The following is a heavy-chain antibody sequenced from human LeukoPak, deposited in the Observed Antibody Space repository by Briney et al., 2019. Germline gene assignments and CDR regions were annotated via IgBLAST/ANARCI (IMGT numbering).Heavy chain of an antibody. CDR1: GLTFSSYS. CDR3: AKDAAGPEY. CDR2: ISASGGET. J-gene: IGHJ4*02. Sequence: PGGSLRLSCVVSGLTFSSYSMTWVRQAPGKGLEWVSGISASGGETWYPDSVKGRFTISRDNSKNTLFLQMNSLRVVDTALYYCAKDAAGPEYWGQGTLVTVSS. V-gene: IGHV3-23*01. D-gene: IGHD6-13*01.